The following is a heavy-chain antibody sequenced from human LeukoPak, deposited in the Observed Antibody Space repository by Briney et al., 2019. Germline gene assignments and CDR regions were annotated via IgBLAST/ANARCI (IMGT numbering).Heavy chain of an antibody. V-gene: IGHV1-2*02. CDR2: INPNSGGT. D-gene: IGHD6-19*01. J-gene: IGHJ4*02. CDR1: GYTFTGYY. CDR3: ARGYSSGWLSVYYFDY. Sequence: ASVKVSCKASGYTFTGYYMHWVRQAPGQGLEWMGWINPNSGGTNYAQKLQGRVTMTTDTSTSTAYMELRSLRSDDTAVYYCARGYSSGWLSVYYFDYWGQGTLVTVSS.